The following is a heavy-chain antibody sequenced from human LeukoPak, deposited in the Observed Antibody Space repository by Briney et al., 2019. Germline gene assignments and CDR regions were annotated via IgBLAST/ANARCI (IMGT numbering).Heavy chain of an antibody. CDR3: ARDKLYSSSWPFDY. CDR2: ISSSSSYI. D-gene: IGHD6-13*01. CDR1: GFTFSSYS. Sequence: PGGSLRLSCAASGFTFSSYSMNWVRQAPGKGLEWVSFISSSSSYIYYADSVKGRFTISRDNAKNSLYLQMNSLRAEDTAVYYCARDKLYSSSWPFDYWGQGTLVTVSS. V-gene: IGHV3-21*01. J-gene: IGHJ4*02.